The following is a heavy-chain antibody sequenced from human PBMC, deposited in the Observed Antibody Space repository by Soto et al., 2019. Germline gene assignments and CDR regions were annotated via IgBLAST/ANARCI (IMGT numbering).Heavy chain of an antibody. CDR1: GFTFSSYS. Sequence: EVQLVESGGGLVQPGGSLRLSCTASGFTFSSYSMNWVRQAPGKGLEWVSYISSSSSTIYYADSVKGRFTISRDNAKNSLYLQMNSLRAEDTAVYYCAKGPYCSGGSCYSPMGYWGQGTLVTVSS. V-gene: IGHV3-48*01. D-gene: IGHD2-15*01. J-gene: IGHJ4*02. CDR3: AKGPYCSGGSCYSPMGY. CDR2: ISSSSSTI.